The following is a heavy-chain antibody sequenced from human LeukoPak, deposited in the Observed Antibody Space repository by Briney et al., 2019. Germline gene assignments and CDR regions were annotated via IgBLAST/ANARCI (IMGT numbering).Heavy chain of an antibody. CDR3: ARDFLVGALT. J-gene: IGHJ5*02. CDR1: GFTFSDYY. Sequence: GGSLHLSCAASGFTFSDYYMSWIRRAPGKGREWVSYISSSGGTIYYADSVKGRFTISRDNAKNSLYLQMNSLRAEDTALYYCARDFLVGALTWGQGTLVTVSS. CDR2: ISSSGGTI. V-gene: IGHV3-11*04. D-gene: IGHD1-26*01.